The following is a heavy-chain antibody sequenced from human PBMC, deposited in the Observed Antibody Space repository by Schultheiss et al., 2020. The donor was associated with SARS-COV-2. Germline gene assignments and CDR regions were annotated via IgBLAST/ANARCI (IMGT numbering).Heavy chain of an antibody. CDR1: GFTFSSYW. J-gene: IGHJ4*02. V-gene: IGHV3-74*01. Sequence: GGSLRLSCAASGFTFSSYWMLWVRQAPGKGLVWVSRINSDGSSTYYADSVKGRFTISRDNAKNTLYLQMNSLRAEDTAVYYCARVGVGATYVGYWGQGTLVTVSS. D-gene: IGHD1-26*01. CDR2: INSDGSST. CDR3: ARVGVGATYVGY.